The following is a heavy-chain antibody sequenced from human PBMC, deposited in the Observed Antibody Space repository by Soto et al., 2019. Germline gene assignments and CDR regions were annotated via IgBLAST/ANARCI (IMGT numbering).Heavy chain of an antibody. CDR1: GGSISSYY. CDR3: AGDGGWFDP. J-gene: IGHJ5*02. CDR2: IYYSGST. Sequence: SETLSLTCTVSGGSISSYYWSWIRQPPGKGLEWIGYIYYSGSTNYNPSLKSRVTISVDTSKNQFSLKLSSVTAADTAVYYCAGDGGWFDPWGQGTLVTVSS. V-gene: IGHV4-59*01.